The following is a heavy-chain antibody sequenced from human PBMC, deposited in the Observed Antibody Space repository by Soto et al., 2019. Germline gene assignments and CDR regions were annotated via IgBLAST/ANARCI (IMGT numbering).Heavy chain of an antibody. J-gene: IGHJ5*02. CDR1: GGSISSSSYY. D-gene: IGHD3-3*01. Sequence: SETLSLTCTVSGGSISSSSYYWGWIRQPPGKGLEWIGSIYYSGSTYYNPSLKSRVTISVDTSKNQFSLKLSSVTAADTAVYYCARLDFWSGYYYVNPWGQGTLVTVSS. V-gene: IGHV4-39*01. CDR3: ARLDFWSGYYYVNP. CDR2: IYYSGST.